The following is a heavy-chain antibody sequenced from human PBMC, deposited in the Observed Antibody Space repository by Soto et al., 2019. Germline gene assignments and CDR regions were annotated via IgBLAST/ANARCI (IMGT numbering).Heavy chain of an antibody. J-gene: IGHJ5*02. D-gene: IGHD1-7*01. V-gene: IGHV1-69*13. CDR2: IIPIFGTA. CDR3: ERVTGTTSGAYWFDP. CDR1: GGTFSSYA. Sequence: SVKVSCKASGGTFSSYAISWVRQAPGQGLEWMGGIIPIFGTANYAQKFQGRVTITADESTSTAYMELSSLRSEDTAVYYCERVTGTTSGAYWFDPWGQGTLVTVYS.